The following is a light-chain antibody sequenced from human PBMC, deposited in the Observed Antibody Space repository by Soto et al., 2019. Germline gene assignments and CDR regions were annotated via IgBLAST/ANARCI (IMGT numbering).Light chain of an antibody. J-gene: IGKJ5*01. Sequence: DIQLTQSTSLLSASIGDRVTITCRASHDISTFLAWYQQKPGKAPKLLIYEDSTLQSGVPSRFSGSESGTEFPLTISGLLPEDVEAYHCHQLYALPFTFGQGTRL. CDR2: EDS. V-gene: IGKV1-9*01. CDR3: HQLYALPFT. CDR1: HDISTF.